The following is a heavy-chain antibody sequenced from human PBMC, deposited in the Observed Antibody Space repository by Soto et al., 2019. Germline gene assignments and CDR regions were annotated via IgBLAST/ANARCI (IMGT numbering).Heavy chain of an antibody. J-gene: IGHJ5*02. D-gene: IGHD3-22*01. V-gene: IGHV4-34*01. CDR1: GGSFSVYY. Sequence: PETLSLTCAFYGGSFSVYYWGWIRQPPGKGLEWIGEINHSGSTNYNPSLKSRVTISVDTSKNQFSLKLSSVTAADTALYYCARGKGSGYYPMSWFDPWGQGTLVTVSS. CDR3: ARGKGSGYYPMSWFDP. CDR2: INHSGST.